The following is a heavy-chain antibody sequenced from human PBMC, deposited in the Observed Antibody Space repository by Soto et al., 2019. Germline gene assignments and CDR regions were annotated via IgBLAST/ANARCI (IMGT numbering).Heavy chain of an antibody. V-gene: IGHV3-30-3*01. Sequence: QVQLVESGGGVVQPGRSLRLSCAASGFTFSSYAMHWVRQAPGKGLEWVAVISYDGSNKYYADSVKGRFTISRDNSKNTLFLQMNSLRAEDTAVYCCARAGIVVVVAATSLAFDIWGQGTMVTVSS. CDR2: ISYDGSNK. D-gene: IGHD2-15*01. CDR3: ARAGIVVVVAATSLAFDI. J-gene: IGHJ3*02. CDR1: GFTFSSYA.